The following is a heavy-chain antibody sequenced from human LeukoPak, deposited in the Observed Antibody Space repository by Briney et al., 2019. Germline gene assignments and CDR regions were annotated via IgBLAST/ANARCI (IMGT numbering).Heavy chain of an antibody. CDR3: ARGLGDYYDTSDFYYAVAAH. Sequence: ASVKVSCKASGYTFTTYDITWVRQATGQGLEWMGWMNPNSGDTAYAQKFQGRVAMTRDTSISTAYMGLSSLRSEDTAVYFCARGLGDYYDTSDFYYAVAAHWGQGTLVTVSS. CDR1: GYTFTTYD. D-gene: IGHD3-22*01. CDR2: MNPNSGDT. V-gene: IGHV1-8*01. J-gene: IGHJ4*02.